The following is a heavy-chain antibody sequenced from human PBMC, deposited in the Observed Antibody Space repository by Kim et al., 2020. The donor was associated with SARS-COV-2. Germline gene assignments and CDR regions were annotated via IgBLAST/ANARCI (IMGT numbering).Heavy chain of an antibody. J-gene: IGHJ5*02. CDR2: IDYTGTT. V-gene: IGHV4-39*01. CDR1: GGSISSGDFY. Sequence: SETLSLTCAVFGGSISSGDFYWGWIRQPPGKGLEWIGNIDYTGTTYYSPSLKSRVSMSVDSSKNQFSLRLTSLTAADTAVYYCARPYRRRGGGAWLDPWGQGTLVTVSS. D-gene: IGHD4-4*01. CDR3: ARPYRRRGGGAWLDP.